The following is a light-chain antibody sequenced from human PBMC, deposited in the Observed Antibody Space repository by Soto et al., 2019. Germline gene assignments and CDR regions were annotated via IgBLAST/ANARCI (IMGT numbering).Light chain of an antibody. Sequence: IQMTQSPSTLSGSVGDRVALTCRASQSINKWLAWYQLKPGKAPKLLIYDASTLESGVPSRFSGSGSGTEFTLTLSSLQPDDFATYYCQHYDSYSPPFGQGTKVDIK. CDR1: QSINKW. CDR2: DAS. CDR3: QHYDSYSPP. V-gene: IGKV1-5*01. J-gene: IGKJ1*01.